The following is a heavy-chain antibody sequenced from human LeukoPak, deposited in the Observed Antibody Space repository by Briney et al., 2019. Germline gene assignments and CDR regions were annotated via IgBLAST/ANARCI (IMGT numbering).Heavy chain of an antibody. CDR2: VHYSGST. J-gene: IGHJ4*02. CDR3: ARHGHHGDHDY. Sequence: PSETLSLTCTVSGGSISSSTFYWGWIRQPPGKGLEWIGSVHYSGSTSYNPSLKSRVTISVDTSKNQFSLKLTSVTAADTAVYYCARHGHHGDHDYWGQGTLVTVSS. CDR1: GGSISSSTFY. V-gene: IGHV4-39*01. D-gene: IGHD2-21*02.